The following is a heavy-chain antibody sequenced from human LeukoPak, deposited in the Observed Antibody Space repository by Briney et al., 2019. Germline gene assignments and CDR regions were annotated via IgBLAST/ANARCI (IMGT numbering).Heavy chain of an antibody. V-gene: IGHV3-33*06. Sequence: GGSLRLSCAASGFTFSSYGMHWVRQAPGKGLERVAVIWYDGSNKYYADSVKGRFTISRDNSKNTLYLQMNGLRAEDTAVYYCAKDGGTNDFDYWGQGTLVTVSS. CDR3: AKDGGTNDFDY. CDR1: GFTFSSYG. CDR2: IWYDGSNK. J-gene: IGHJ4*02. D-gene: IGHD1-1*01.